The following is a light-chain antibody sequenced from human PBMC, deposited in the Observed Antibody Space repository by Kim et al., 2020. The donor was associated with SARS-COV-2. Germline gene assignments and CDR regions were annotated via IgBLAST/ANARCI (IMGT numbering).Light chain of an antibody. CDR2: KDT. J-gene: IGLJ2*01. CDR1: VLAKKY. V-gene: IGLV3-27*01. CDR3: YSYSAAGEPL. Sequence: VSPGQTARITCSGDVLAKKYARWFQQKPGQAPVLVLYKDTERPSGIPERFSGSSSGTTVTLTISGAQVGDEGDYYCYSYSAAGEPLLGGGTQLTVL.